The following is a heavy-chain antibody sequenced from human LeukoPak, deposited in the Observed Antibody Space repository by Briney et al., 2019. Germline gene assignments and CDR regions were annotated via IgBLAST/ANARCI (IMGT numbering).Heavy chain of an antibody. V-gene: IGHV3-23*01. CDR2: ISGSGGST. CDR1: GFTVSSNY. CDR3: EKDQGAMIQGFTHLFDY. Sequence: GGSLRLSCAASGFTVSSNYMSWVRQAPGKGLEWVSGISGSGGSTYYADSVKGRFTISRDNSKNSLYLQINSLRADDTAVYYFEKDQGAMIQGFTHLFDYWGQGTLVTVSS. D-gene: IGHD3-10*01. J-gene: IGHJ4*02.